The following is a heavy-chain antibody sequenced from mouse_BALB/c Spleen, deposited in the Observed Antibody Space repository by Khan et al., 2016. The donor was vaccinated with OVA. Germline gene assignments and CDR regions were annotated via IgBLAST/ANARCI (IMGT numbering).Heavy chain of an antibody. V-gene: IGHV5-17*02. D-gene: IGHD2-3*01. CDR3: SSSVGYFHWSFDS. CDR1: GFTFSNFG. CDR2: ISSGSSTI. Sequence: EVELVESGGGLVQPGGSRKLSCAASGFTFSNFGMHWARQAPKKGLEWVAYISSGSSTIYYVDTVKGRITIYRDNPTNTLFLLMPSLRSADTTFYYCSSSVGYFHWSFDSWGAGTSVTVSS. J-gene: IGHJ1*01.